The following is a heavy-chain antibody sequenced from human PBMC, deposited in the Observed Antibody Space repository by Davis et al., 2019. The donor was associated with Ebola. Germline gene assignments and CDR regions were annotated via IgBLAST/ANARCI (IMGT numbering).Heavy chain of an antibody. CDR3: ARGITMVRGVTPFDY. CDR2: INPNSGGT. CDR1: GYTFTGYY. J-gene: IGHJ4*02. V-gene: IGHV1-2*04. Sequence: AASVKVSCKASGYTFTGYYMHWVRQAPGQGLEWMGWINPNSGGTNYAQKFQGWVTMTRDTSISTAYMELSRLRSDDTAVYYCARGITMVRGVTPFDYWGQGTLVTVSS. D-gene: IGHD3-10*01.